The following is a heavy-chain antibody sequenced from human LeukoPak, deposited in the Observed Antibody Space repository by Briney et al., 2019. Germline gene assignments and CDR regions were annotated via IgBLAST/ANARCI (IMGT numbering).Heavy chain of an antibody. V-gene: IGHV1-2*02. CDR3: ARGGYYGSGSFPDY. D-gene: IGHD3-10*01. CDR1: GYTFTGYY. Sequence: ASVKVSCKASGYTFTGYYMHWVRQAPGQGLEWMGWINPNSGGTNYAQKFQGRVTMTRDTSISTAYMELSSLRSDDTAVYYCARGGYYGSGSFPDYWGQGTLVTVSS. CDR2: INPNSGGT. J-gene: IGHJ4*02.